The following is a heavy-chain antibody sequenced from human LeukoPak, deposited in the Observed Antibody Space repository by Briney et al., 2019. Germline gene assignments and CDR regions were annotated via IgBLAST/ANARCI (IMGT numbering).Heavy chain of an antibody. CDR3: ARIYCSGGSCYSVY. CDR2: IYHSGST. CDR1: ISSTNW. J-gene: IGHJ4*02. D-gene: IGHD2-15*01. Sequence: NASETLSLTCAVSISSTNWCSWVRQPPGEGLEWIGEIYHSGSTKYNPSLKSRVTISVDKAKNQFSLKLTSVTAADTAFFYCARIYCSGGSCYSVYWGQGTLVTVSS. V-gene: IGHV4-4*02.